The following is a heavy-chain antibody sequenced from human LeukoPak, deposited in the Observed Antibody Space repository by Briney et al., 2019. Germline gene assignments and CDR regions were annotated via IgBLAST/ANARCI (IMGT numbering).Heavy chain of an antibody. CDR1: GGTFSSYA. D-gene: IGHD5-18*01. CDR2: ISAYNGNT. V-gene: IGHV1-18*01. CDR3: ARGTVDTTIYYFDY. J-gene: IGHJ4*02. Sequence: ASVEVSCKASGGTFSSYAISWVRQAPGQGLEWMGWISAYNGNTNYAHKLQGRVTMTTDTSTSTAYMELRSLRSDDTAVYYCARGTVDTTIYYFDYWGQGTLVTVSS.